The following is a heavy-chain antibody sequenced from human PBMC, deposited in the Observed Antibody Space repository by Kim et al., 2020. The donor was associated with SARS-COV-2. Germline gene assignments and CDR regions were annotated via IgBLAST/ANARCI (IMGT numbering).Heavy chain of an antibody. CDR2: INHSGST. V-gene: IGHV4-34*01. Sequence: SETLSLTCAVYGGSFSGYYWSWIRQPPGKGLEWIGEINHSGSTNYNPSLKSRVTISVDTSKNQFSLKLSSVTAADTAVYYCARGLLWFGELFNDAFDIWGQGTMDTVSS. J-gene: IGHJ3*02. CDR1: GGSFSGYY. D-gene: IGHD3-10*01. CDR3: ARGLLWFGELFNDAFDI.